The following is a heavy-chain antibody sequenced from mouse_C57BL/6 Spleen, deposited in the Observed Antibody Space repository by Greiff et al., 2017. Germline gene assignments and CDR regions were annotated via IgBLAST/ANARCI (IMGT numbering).Heavy chain of an antibody. Sequence: QVQLKQSGAELVKPGASVKISCKASGYAFSSYWMNWVKQRPGKGLEWIGQIYPGDGDTNYNGKFKGKATLTADKSSSTAYMQLSSLTSEDSAVYFCARRGSGRDYAMDYWGQGTSVTVSS. V-gene: IGHV1-80*01. J-gene: IGHJ4*01. CDR3: ARRGSGRDYAMDY. CDR2: IYPGDGDT. CDR1: GYAFSSYW.